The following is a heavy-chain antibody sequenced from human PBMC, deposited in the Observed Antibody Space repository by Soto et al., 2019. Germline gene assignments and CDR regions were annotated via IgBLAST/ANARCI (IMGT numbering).Heavy chain of an antibody. D-gene: IGHD1-26*01. J-gene: IGHJ4*02. CDR3: ASHLIMPGTRGFDY. V-gene: IGHV4-4*02. Sequence: QVQLQESGPGLVSPSGTLSLTCAISSGSITSSNWWSWVRQPPGKGLEWIGEVYNGGHANYNPSLKSRLTISVESQNQFSLRLSSVTAPDTAVYFCASHLIMPGTRGFDYWGQGSLVTVSS. CDR2: VYNGGHA. CDR1: SGSITSSNW.